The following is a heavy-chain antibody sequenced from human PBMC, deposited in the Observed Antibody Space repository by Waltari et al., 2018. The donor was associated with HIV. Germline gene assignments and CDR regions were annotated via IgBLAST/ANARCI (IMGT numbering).Heavy chain of an antibody. CDR2: ISSTSTTR. V-gene: IGHV3-48*01. CDR1: GFTFSTYS. Sequence: EVHLVESGGGPVQPGGSLRLSCAASGFTFSTYSMNWVRQAPGKGLEWISYISSTSTTRFYADPVKGRFTISRDNAKNSLDLQMNNLRAEDTAVYYCARDITLTPGPDYWGQGTLVTVSS. D-gene: IGHD3-16*01. CDR3: ARDITLTPGPDY. J-gene: IGHJ4*02.